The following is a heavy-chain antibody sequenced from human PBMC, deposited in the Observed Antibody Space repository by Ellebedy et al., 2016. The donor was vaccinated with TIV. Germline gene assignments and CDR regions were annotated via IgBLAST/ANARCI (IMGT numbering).Heavy chain of an antibody. CDR3: ARDPMGRWYLDL. CDR2: IWYDGSNR. Sequence: GESLKISCTASGFTFSSFGMHWVRQAPGKGLEWVAMIWYDGSNRYYADSVKGRFTISRDNSKNTLYLQMNSLRAEDTAMYYCARDPMGRWYLDLWGRGTLVTVSS. J-gene: IGHJ2*01. D-gene: IGHD1-26*01. CDR1: GFTFSSFG. V-gene: IGHV3-33*01.